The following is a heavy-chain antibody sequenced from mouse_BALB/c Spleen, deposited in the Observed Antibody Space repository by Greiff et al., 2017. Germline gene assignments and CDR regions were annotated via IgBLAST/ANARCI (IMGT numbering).Heavy chain of an antibody. J-gene: IGHJ4*01. CDR1: GYTFTDYA. Sequence: VQLKESGAELVRPGVSVKISCKGSGYTFTDYAMHWVKQSHAKSLEWIGVISTYYGDASYNQKFKGKATMTVDKSSSTAYMELARLTSEDSAIYYCARNYGNYGYAMDYWGQGTSVTVSS. CDR3: ARNYGNYGYAMDY. D-gene: IGHD2-1*01. V-gene: IGHV1S137*01. CDR2: ISTYYGDA.